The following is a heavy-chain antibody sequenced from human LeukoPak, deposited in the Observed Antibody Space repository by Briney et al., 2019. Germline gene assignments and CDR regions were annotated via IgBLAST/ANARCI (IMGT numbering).Heavy chain of an antibody. CDR1: GSTFSSYA. CDR2: ISGSGGST. CDR3: AKDRGFLEWLPY. V-gene: IGHV3-23*01. Sequence: GGSLRLSCAASGSTFSSYAMSWVRQAPGKGLEWVSAISGSGGSTYYADSVKGRFTISRDNSKNTLYLQMNSLRAEDTAVYYCAKDRGFLEWLPYWGQGTLVTVSS. J-gene: IGHJ4*02. D-gene: IGHD3-3*01.